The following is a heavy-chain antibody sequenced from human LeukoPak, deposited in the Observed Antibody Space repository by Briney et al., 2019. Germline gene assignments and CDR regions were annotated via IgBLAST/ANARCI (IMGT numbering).Heavy chain of an antibody. V-gene: IGHV1-2*02. CDR1: GYTFTGYY. Sequence: GASVKVSCKASGYTFTGYYMHWVRQAPGQGLEWMGWINRNSGGTNYAQKFRGRVTMTRDTSISTAYMELSRLTSDEPGVYYCARGPTSIAVAGTDNGNYWGEGALVTVSS. D-gene: IGHD6-19*01. CDR2: INRNSGGT. J-gene: IGHJ4*02. CDR3: ARGPTSIAVAGTDNGNY.